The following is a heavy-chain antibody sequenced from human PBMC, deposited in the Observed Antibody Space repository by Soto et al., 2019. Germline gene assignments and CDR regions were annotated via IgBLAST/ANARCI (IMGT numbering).Heavy chain of an antibody. CDR3: ARASSSSWYGED. Sequence: PSETLSLTCTVSGGSISSYYWSWIRQPPGKGLEWIGYIYYSGSTNYNPSLKSRVTISVDTSKNQFSLKLSSMTAADTAVYYCARASSSSWYGEDWGQGTLVTVSS. J-gene: IGHJ4*02. D-gene: IGHD6-13*01. CDR2: IYYSGST. CDR1: GGSISSYY. V-gene: IGHV4-59*01.